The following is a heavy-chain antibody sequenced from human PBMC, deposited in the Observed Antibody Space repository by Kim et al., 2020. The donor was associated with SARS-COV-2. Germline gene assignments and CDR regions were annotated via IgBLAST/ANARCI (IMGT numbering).Heavy chain of an antibody. J-gene: IGHJ3*02. D-gene: IGHD3-9*01. CDR2: INAGNGNT. CDR3: ARDYYDILTEEGAFDI. Sequence: ASVKVSCKASGYTFTSYAMHWVRQAPGQRLEWMGWINAGNGNTKYSQKFQGRVTITRDTSASTAYMELSSLRSEDTAVYYCARDYYDILTEEGAFDIWGQGTMVTVSS. V-gene: IGHV1-3*01. CDR1: GYTFTSYA.